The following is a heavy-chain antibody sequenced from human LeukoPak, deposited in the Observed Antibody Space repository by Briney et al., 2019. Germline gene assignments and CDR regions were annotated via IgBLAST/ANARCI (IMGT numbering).Heavy chain of an antibody. D-gene: IGHD4/OR15-4a*01. V-gene: IGHV3-30*02. Sequence: GGSLRLSCAASGFTFSSYAMHWVRQAPGKGLEWVTFIRYDGTNKYYADSVKGRFTISRDNSKNTLYLQMNSLRAEDTAVYYCARRAGAYSHPYDYWGQGTLVTVSS. CDR2: IRYDGTNK. J-gene: IGHJ4*02. CDR3: ARRAGAYSHPYDY. CDR1: GFTFSSYA.